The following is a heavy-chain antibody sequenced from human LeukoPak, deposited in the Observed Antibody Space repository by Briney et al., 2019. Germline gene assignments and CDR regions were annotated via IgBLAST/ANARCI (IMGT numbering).Heavy chain of an antibody. J-gene: IGHJ4*02. CDR2: IYYSGST. D-gene: IGHD4-11*01. Sequence: SETLSLTCTVSGGSISSSSYYWGWIRQPPGKGLEWIGSIYYSGSTYYNPSLKSRVTISVDTSKNQFSLKLSSVTAADTAVYYCARRYSNLGNYFDYWGQGTLVTVSS. CDR1: GGSISSSSYY. V-gene: IGHV4-39*01. CDR3: ARRYSNLGNYFDY.